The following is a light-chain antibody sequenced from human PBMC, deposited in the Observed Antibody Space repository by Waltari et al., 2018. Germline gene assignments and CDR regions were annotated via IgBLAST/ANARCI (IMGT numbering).Light chain of an antibody. J-gene: IGKJ2*01. V-gene: IGKV4-1*01. Sequence: DIVMTQSPDSLAVSLGERATINCKSSQTVLYSSNNKNFLAWYQQKAGQPPKLLINWASTREFGVPDRFSGSVSGTDFTLTISSLQAEDVAVYYCQQYYRTPPTFGQGTKLEIK. CDR3: QQYYRTPPT. CDR1: QTVLYSSNNKNF. CDR2: WAS.